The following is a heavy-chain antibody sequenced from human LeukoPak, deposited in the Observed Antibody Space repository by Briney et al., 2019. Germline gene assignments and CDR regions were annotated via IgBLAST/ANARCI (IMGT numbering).Heavy chain of an antibody. CDR1: GGSVSSGSYY. J-gene: IGHJ5*02. D-gene: IGHD6-25*01. CDR3: ARSRRVRHPSGWFAP. Sequence: SETLSLTCTVSGGSVSSGSYYWSWIRQPPGKGLEWIGYIYYSGSTNYNPSLKSRVTISVDTSKNQFSLKLSSVTAADTAVYYCARSRRVRHPSGWFAPWGQGTLVPVSS. V-gene: IGHV4-61*01. CDR2: IYYSGST.